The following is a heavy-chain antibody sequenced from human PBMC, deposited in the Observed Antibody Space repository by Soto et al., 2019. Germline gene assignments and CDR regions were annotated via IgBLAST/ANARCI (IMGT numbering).Heavy chain of an antibody. CDR1: GFTFSSYA. J-gene: IGHJ3*02. D-gene: IGHD3-9*01. V-gene: IGHV3-30-3*01. CDR3: ARPITLFGWTVDAFDI. Sequence: QVQLVESGGGVVQPGRSLRLSCAASGFTFSSYAMHWVRQAPGKGLEWVAVISYDGSNKYYADSVKGRFTISRDNSKNTLYLQMNSLRAEDTAVYYCARPITLFGWTVDAFDIWGQGTMVTVSS. CDR2: ISYDGSNK.